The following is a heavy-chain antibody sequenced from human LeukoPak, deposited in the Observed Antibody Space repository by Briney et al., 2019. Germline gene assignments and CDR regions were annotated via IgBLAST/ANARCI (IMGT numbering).Heavy chain of an antibody. J-gene: IGHJ4*02. CDR2: IHPGDSDT. CDR3: ARHTWLQSAPEIYFDY. CDR1: GYSFSSYW. D-gene: IGHD5-24*01. Sequence: GESLKISCKGSGYSFSSYWIGWVRQMPGKGLEWMGIIHPGDSDTRYSPSLQGQVSISADKSISTAYLQWSSLKASDTAMYYCARHTWLQSAPEIYFDYWGQGTLVTVSS. V-gene: IGHV5-51*01.